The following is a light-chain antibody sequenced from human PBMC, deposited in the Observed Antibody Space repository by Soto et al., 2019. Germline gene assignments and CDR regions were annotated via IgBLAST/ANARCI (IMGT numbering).Light chain of an antibody. CDR2: GNS. V-gene: IGLV1-40*01. J-gene: IGLJ1*01. Sequence: QSVLTQPPSVSGAPGQRVTISCSGSSSNIGAGYEVHGYQQLPGTAPKLLIYGNSNRPSGVPDRFSGSKSGTSASLAITGLQAEDEADYYCQSYDSSLSGYVFGTGTKVTVL. CDR3: QSYDSSLSGYV. CDR1: SSNIGAGYE.